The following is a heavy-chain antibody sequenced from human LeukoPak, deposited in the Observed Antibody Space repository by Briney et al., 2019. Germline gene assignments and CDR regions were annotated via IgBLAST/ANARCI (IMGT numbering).Heavy chain of an antibody. CDR2: IGIDVRDS. V-gene: IGHV3-23*01. CDR3: TRRAGGTPDY. J-gene: IGHJ4*02. Sequence: GGSLRLSCAASGFTFSNYVMTWVRQAPGKGLEWVSAIGIDVRDSDYADSVKGHFTISRDNSKNTVYLQMNSLRAEDTGLYYCTRRAGGTPDYWGLGTLVTVSS. CDR1: GFTFSNYV. D-gene: IGHD1-26*01.